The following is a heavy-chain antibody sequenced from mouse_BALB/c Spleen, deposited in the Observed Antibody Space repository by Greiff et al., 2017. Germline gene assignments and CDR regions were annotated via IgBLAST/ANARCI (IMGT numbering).Heavy chain of an antibody. CDR2: IDPSDSYT. CDR3: ARRGGRAMDY. CDR1: GYTFTSYW. J-gene: IGHJ4*01. D-gene: IGHD3-3*01. Sequence: VQLQQPGAELVKPGASVKLSCKASGYTFTSYWMHWVKQRPGQGLEWIGEIDPSDSYTNYNQKFKGKATLTVDKSSSTAYMQLSSLTSEDSAVDYCARRGGRAMDYWGQGTAVTVSS. V-gene: IGHV1-69*02.